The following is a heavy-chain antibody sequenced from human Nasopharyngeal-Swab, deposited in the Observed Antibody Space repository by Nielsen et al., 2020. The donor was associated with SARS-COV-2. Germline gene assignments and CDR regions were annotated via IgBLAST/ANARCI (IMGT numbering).Heavy chain of an antibody. CDR1: GFTVSSNY. Sequence: GESLKISCEASGFTVSSNYMSWVRQAPGKGLEWVSVIYSGGSTYYADSVKGRFTISRDNSKNTLYLQMNSLRAEDTAVYYCARDGTGTTRKNGWFDPWGQGTLVTVSS. CDR2: IYSGGST. D-gene: IGHD1-1*01. V-gene: IGHV3-66*01. CDR3: ARDGTGTTRKNGWFDP. J-gene: IGHJ5*02.